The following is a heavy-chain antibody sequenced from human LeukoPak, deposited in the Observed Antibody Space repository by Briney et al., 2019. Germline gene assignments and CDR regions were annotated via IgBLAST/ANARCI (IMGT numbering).Heavy chain of an antibody. Sequence: GGSLRLSCAASGFTFSSHAMHWVRQAPGKGLEWVAVISYDGSNKNYADSVKGRFTISRDNSKNTLYLQMNSLRAEDTAVYYCARDRYDILTGYPKVYGMDVWGQGTTVTVYS. D-gene: IGHD3-9*01. CDR3: ARDRYDILTGYPKVYGMDV. J-gene: IGHJ6*02. V-gene: IGHV3-30-3*01. CDR1: GFTFSSHA. CDR2: ISYDGSNK.